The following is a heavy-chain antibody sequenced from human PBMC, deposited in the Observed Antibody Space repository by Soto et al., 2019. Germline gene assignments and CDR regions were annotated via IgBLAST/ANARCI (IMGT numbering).Heavy chain of an antibody. Sequence: QVQLVQSGAEVKKPGASVKVSCKASGYTFTSYAMHWVRQAPGQRLEWMGWINAGNGNTKYSQKFQGRVTITRDTSASTAYMELSSLRSEDTAVYYCARDIYNWNYDYYYYYMDVWGKGTTVTVSS. CDR3: ARDIYNWNYDYYYYYMDV. CDR1: GYTFTSYA. J-gene: IGHJ6*03. D-gene: IGHD1-7*01. CDR2: INAGNGNT. V-gene: IGHV1-3*01.